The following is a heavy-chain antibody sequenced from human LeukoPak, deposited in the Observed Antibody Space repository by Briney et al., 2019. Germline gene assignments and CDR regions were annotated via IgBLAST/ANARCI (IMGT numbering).Heavy chain of an antibody. CDR1: GFTFSSYS. CDR2: ISSSSSYI. D-gene: IGHD3-9*01. V-gene: IGHV3-21*01. Sequence: GGSLRLSCAASGFTFSSYSMTWVRQAPGKGLEWVSSISSSSSYIYYADSVKGRFTISRDNAKNSLYLQMNSLRAEDTAVYYCARDSYQLRYFDWLLAGQNYYYYGMDVWGQGTTVTVSS. CDR3: ARDSYQLRYFDWLLAGQNYYYYGMDV. J-gene: IGHJ6*02.